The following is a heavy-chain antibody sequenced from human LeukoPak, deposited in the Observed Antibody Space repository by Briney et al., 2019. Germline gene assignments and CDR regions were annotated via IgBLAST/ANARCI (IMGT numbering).Heavy chain of an antibody. CDR1: GGSFSSSSYY. J-gene: IGHJ4*02. D-gene: IGHD2-2*01. CDR3: ARLSQWDIVVVPAATADY. V-gene: IGHV4-39*01. CDR2: IYYSGST. Sequence: PSETLSLTCTVSGGSFSSSSYYWGWIRQPPGKGLEWIGSIYYSGSTYYNPSLKSRVTISVDTSKNQFSLKLSSVTAADTAVYYCARLSQWDIVVVPAATADYWGQGTLVTVSS.